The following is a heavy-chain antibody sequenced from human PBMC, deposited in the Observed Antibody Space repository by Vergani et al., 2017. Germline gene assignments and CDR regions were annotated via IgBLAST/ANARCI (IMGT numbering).Heavy chain of an antibody. Sequence: QVHLQESGPGLVKPPQTLSLTCTVPGGSISSDNYYWSWIRQPPGKGLEWIGYIYYSGFTYYNPSPKSRVSISVDTSKNQFSLKLSSVNAAETAVYYCARYSGGDSEYFQHWGQGTLVTVSS. CDR2: IYYSGFT. CDR3: ARYSGGDSEYFQH. V-gene: IGHV4-30-4*01. CDR1: GGSISSDNYY. J-gene: IGHJ1*01. D-gene: IGHD1-26*01.